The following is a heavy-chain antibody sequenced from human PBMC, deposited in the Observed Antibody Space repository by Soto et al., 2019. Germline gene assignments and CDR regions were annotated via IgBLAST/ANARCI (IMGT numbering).Heavy chain of an antibody. CDR2: IYYSGTT. V-gene: IGHV4-31*03. Sequence: TLSLTCSVSGASISSGAYYWNWIRQHPRKGLEWIGYIYYSGTTYYNPSLGSRVSISADTSKNQFSLKLNSVTVADTAVYYCARNPSHLCASTGCHAFDIWGQGTMVTASS. CDR1: GASISSGAYY. D-gene: IGHD2-2*01. J-gene: IGHJ3*02. CDR3: ARNPSHLCASTGCHAFDI.